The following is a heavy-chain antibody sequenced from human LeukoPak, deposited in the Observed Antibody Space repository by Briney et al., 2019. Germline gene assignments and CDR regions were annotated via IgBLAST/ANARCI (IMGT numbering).Heavy chain of an antibody. D-gene: IGHD2-2*01. Sequence: ASVKVSCKASGYTFTSYGISWVRQAPGQGLEWMGWISAYNGNTNYAQKLQGRVTMTTDTSTSTAYMELRSQRSDDTAVYYCARNPLPAASGWFDPWGQGTLVTVSS. CDR1: GYTFTSYG. CDR3: ARNPLPAASGWFDP. V-gene: IGHV1-18*04. CDR2: ISAYNGNT. J-gene: IGHJ5*02.